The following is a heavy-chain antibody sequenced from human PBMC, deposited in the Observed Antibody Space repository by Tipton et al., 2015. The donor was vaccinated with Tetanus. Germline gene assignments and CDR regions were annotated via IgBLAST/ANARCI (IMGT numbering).Heavy chain of an antibody. CDR3: AKESASRNFYVDY. Sequence: QLVQSRAELKKPGSSVKVSCKASGVTFIEYSVAWVRQAPGQGLEWMGGITPVFGTPTYAQKFQDRVTITADESTKTAYMELSNLRTEDTAFYYRAKESASRNFYVDYWGQGTLVTVSS. CDR1: GVTFIEYS. V-gene: IGHV1-69*01. D-gene: IGHD1-14*01. J-gene: IGHJ4*02. CDR2: ITPVFGTP.